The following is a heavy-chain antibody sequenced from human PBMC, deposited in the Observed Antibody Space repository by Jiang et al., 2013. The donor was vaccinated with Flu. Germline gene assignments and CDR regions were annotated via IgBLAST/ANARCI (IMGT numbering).Heavy chain of an antibody. D-gene: IGHD6-19*01. CDR1: GFTFSSYG. V-gene: IGHV3-30*18. CDR2: ISYDGSNK. J-gene: IGHJ4*02. CDR3: AKDSSIAVAVPNYFDY. Sequence: QPGRSLRLSCAASGFTFSSYGMHWVRQAPGKGLEWVAVISYDGSNKYYADSVKGRFTISRDNSKNTLYLQMNSLRAEDTAVYYCAKDSSIAVAVPNYFDYWGQGTLVTVSS.